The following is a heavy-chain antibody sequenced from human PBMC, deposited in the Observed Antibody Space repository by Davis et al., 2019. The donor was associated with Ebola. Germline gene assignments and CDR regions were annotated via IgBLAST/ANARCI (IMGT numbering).Heavy chain of an antibody. Sequence: GESLKISCAASGISFSNYGMFWVRQAPGKGLEWVAVISYDGSNKYYADSVKGRFTISRDNSKNTLYLQMNSLRAEDTAVYYCAKDVSSSSWLYYFDYWGQGTLVTVSS. CDR3: AKDVSSSSWLYYFDY. J-gene: IGHJ4*02. CDR1: GISFSNYG. CDR2: ISYDGSNK. D-gene: IGHD6-13*01. V-gene: IGHV3-30*18.